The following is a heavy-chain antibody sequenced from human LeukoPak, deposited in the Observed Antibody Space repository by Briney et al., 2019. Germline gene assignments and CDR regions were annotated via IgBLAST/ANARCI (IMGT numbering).Heavy chain of an antibody. CDR2: ISGSGGST. CDR1: GFTFSSYA. V-gene: IGHV3-23*01. CDR3: ATWPDPRFFWSGYPDAFDI. D-gene: IGHD3-3*01. J-gene: IGHJ3*02. Sequence: PGGSLRLSCAASGFTFSSYAMSWVRQAPGKGLEWDSAISGSGGSTYYADSVKGRFTISRDNSKNTLYLQMNSLRAEDTAVYYCATWPDPRFFWSGYPDAFDIWGQGTMVTVSS.